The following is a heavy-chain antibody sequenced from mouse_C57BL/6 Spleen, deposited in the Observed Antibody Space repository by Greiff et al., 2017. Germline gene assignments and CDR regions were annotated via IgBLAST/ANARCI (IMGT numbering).Heavy chain of an antibody. D-gene: IGHD2-4*01. CDR3: ARGAYDYDGGRN. J-gene: IGHJ2*01. CDR1: GYTFTDYN. Sequence: EVQLQESGPELVKPGASVKMSCKASGYTFTDYNMHWVKQSHGKSLEWIGYINPNNGGTSYNQKFKGKATLTVNKSSSTAYMELRSLTSEDSAVYYCARGAYDYDGGRNWGQGTTLTVSS. CDR2: INPNNGGT. V-gene: IGHV1-22*01.